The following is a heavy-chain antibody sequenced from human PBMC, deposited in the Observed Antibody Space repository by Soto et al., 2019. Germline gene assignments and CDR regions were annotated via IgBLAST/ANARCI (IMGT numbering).Heavy chain of an antibody. V-gene: IGHV1-8*01. Sequence: ASVKVSCKASGYTFTSYDINWVRQATGQGLEWMGWMNPNSGNTGYAQKFQGRVTMTRNTSISTAYMELSSLRSEDTAVYYCARGQGRDIVVVVAADMNWFDPWGQGTLVTVS. CDR1: GYTFTSYD. CDR3: ARGQGRDIVVVVAADMNWFDP. CDR2: MNPNSGNT. D-gene: IGHD2-15*01. J-gene: IGHJ5*02.